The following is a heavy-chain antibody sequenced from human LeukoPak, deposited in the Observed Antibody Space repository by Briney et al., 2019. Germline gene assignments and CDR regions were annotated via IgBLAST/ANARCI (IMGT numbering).Heavy chain of an antibody. V-gene: IGHV1-46*01. D-gene: IGHD3-10*01. CDR2: INPSGGGT. CDR1: GYTFTSHY. CDR3: AREGSGSLPHLDH. J-gene: IGHJ4*02. Sequence: ASVKVSCKASGYTFTSHYMQWVRLAPGQGLEWMGIINPSGGGTRYAQEFQGRGTMTRDTSTSTVYMELSSLRSEDTAVYYCAREGSGSLPHLDHWGQGTLVTVSS.